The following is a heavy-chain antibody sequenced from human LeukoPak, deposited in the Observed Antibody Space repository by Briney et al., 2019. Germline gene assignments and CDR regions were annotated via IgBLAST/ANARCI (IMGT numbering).Heavy chain of an antibody. CDR1: GFTFDDYT. J-gene: IGHJ4*02. D-gene: IGHD3-3*01. CDR3: AKDIAGYYDFWSGYHDYFDD. Sequence: GGSLRLSCAASGFTFDDYTTHWVRQPPGKGLEWVSLISWDGSNTFYSDSVKGRFIISRDNSKNSLYLQMNSLRTEDSALYYCAKDIAGYYDFWSGYHDYFDDWGQGTLVTVSS. V-gene: IGHV3-43*01. CDR2: ISWDGSNT.